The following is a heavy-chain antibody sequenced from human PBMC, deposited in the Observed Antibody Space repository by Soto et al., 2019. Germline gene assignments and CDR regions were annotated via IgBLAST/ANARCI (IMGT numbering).Heavy chain of an antibody. CDR1: GFTFSIYW. CDR3: TTHRRGTFLD. J-gene: IGHJ4*02. CDR2: INHDGSEK. Sequence: EVQLVESGGGLVQPGGSLRLSCGASGFTFSIYWMTWVRQAPGKGLEWVATINHDGSEKYYVDSVKGRFTISRDNAKNSLYLQMNSLRAEDTAMYYCTTHRRGTFLDWGQGTLVTVSS. V-gene: IGHV3-7*01.